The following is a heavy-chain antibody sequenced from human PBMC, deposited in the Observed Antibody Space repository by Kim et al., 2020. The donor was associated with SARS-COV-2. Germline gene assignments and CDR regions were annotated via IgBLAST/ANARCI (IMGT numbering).Heavy chain of an antibody. V-gene: IGHV3-11*01. CDR3: ARDRDCSGGSCYWSDAFDI. D-gene: IGHD2-15*01. J-gene: IGHJ3*02. CDR2: ISSSGSTI. Sequence: GGSLRLSCAASGFTFSDYYMSWIRQAPGKGLEWVSYISSSGSTIYYADSVKGRFTISRDNAKNSLYLQMNSLRAEDTAVYYCARDRDCSGGSCYWSDAFDIWGHGTMVTVSS. CDR1: GFTFSDYY.